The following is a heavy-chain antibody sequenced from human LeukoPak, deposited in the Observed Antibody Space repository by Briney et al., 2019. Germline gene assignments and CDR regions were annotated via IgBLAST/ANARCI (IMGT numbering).Heavy chain of an antibody. CDR3: ARDIVFYYFDSSGYFGAFDI. CDR1: GFTFSSYD. CDR2: IGTAGDT. V-gene: IGHV3-13*01. J-gene: IGHJ3*02. D-gene: IGHD3-22*01. Sequence: GGSLRLSRAASGFTFSSYDMHWVRQATGKGLEWVSAIGTAGDTYYPGSVKGRFTISRENAKNSLYLQMNSLRAGDTAVYYCARDIVFYYFDSSGYFGAFDIWGQGTMVTVSS.